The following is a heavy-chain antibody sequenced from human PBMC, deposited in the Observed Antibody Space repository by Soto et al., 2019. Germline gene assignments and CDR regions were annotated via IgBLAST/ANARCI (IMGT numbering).Heavy chain of an antibody. V-gene: IGHV3-30-3*01. CDR1: GFTYSTYT. J-gene: IGHJ5*02. CDR2: ISYDGNNK. CDR3: GRQGRGGATISGRDVGGEGPRSTFP. Sequence: GGSLRLSCAASGFTYSTYTMHWVRQAPGKGLEWVAVISYDGNNKFYADSVKGRFTISRDSTKQTLYLQMNSLRPDDTAMYYCGRQGRGGATISGRDVGGEGPRSTFPW. D-gene: IGHD1-26*01.